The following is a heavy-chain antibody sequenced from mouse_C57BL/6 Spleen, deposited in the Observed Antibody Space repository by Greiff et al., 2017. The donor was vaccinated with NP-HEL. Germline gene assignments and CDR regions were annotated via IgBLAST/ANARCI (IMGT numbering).Heavy chain of an antibody. CDR1: GYTFTSYW. CDR2: IHPSDSDT. J-gene: IGHJ4*01. V-gene: IGHV1-74*01. CDR3: AMGAYYSNYEGYAMDY. D-gene: IGHD2-5*01. Sequence: QVQLQQPGAELVKPGASVKVSCKASGYTFTSYWMHWVKQRPGQGLEWIGRIHPSDSDTNYNQKFKGKATLTVDKSSSTAYMQLSSLTSEDSAVYYCAMGAYYSNYEGYAMDYWGQGTSVTVSS.